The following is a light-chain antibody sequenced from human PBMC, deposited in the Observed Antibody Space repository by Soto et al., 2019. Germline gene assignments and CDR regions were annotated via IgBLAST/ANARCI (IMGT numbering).Light chain of an antibody. V-gene: IGKV3-11*01. Sequence: DIVLTQSPATLSLSPGERATLSCRASQSVSTYLAWYQQKPGQAPRLFIYDASNRATGIPARFSGSGSGTDFTLTISSLEPEDFAVYYCQQRGDWPPITFGQGTRLEIK. CDR1: QSVSTY. CDR2: DAS. CDR3: QQRGDWPPIT. J-gene: IGKJ5*01.